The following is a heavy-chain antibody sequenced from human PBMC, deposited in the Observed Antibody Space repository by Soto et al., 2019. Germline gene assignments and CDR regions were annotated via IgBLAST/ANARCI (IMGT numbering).Heavy chain of an antibody. CDR2: LYWDDDK. J-gene: IGHJ5*02. D-gene: IGHD2-21*02. Sequence: QITLKESGPTLVKPTQTLTLTCTFSGFSLSTSGVGVGWIRQPPGKALEWLALLYWDDDKRNSPSLKRRLTSTKATSQNTVVPTMTAMDPVDTATYYCAHSVVVVTAIAVNWFDPWGQGTLVTVSS. CDR3: AHSVVVVTAIAVNWFDP. CDR1: GFSLSTSGVG. V-gene: IGHV2-5*02.